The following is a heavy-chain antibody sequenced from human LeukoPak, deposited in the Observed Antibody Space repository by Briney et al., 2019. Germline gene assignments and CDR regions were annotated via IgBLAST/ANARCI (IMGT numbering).Heavy chain of an antibody. CDR1: GFTFSSYA. CDR2: ISGSCGST. D-gene: IGHD3-3*01. J-gene: IGHJ6*03. V-gene: IGHV3-23*01. CDR3: AKGGTADYDFWSGYYTSYYYYYMDV. Sequence: GGSLRLSCAASGFTFSSYAMSWVRQAPGKGLDWVSAISGSCGSTYYADSVKGRFTISRDNSKNTLYLQMNSLRAEDTAVYYCAKGGTADYDFWSGYYTSYYYYYMDVWGKGTTVTVSS.